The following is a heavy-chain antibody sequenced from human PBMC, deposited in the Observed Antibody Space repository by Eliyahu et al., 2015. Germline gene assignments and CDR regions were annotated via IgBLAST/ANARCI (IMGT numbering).Heavy chain of an antibody. J-gene: IGHJ5*02. Sequence: QVQLQESGPGLVKPSETLSLTCAVSGYSISSGYYWXWXRQPPGKGLXWIGSIYHSGSTYYNPSLKSRVTISVDTSKNQFSLKLSSVTAADTAVYYCARGRGSDYYDSSGYAVLKLWFDPWGQGTLVTVSS. CDR3: ARGRGSDYYDSSGYAVLKLWFDP. V-gene: IGHV4-38-2*01. D-gene: IGHD3-22*01. CDR2: IYHSGST. CDR1: GYSISSGYY.